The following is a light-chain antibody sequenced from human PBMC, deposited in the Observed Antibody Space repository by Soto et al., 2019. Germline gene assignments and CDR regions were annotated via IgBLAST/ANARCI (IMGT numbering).Light chain of an antibody. V-gene: IGKV3-20*01. Sequence: EVVFRRCRXILTLSPGERATLSCRASQSVSSSYLAWYQQKPGQAPRLLIYGASSRATGIPDRFSGSGSGTDFTLTISRLEPEDFAVYYCQQYGSSPQTFGQGTKVDIK. CDR2: GAS. CDR3: QQYGSSPQT. J-gene: IGKJ1*01. CDR1: QSVSSSY.